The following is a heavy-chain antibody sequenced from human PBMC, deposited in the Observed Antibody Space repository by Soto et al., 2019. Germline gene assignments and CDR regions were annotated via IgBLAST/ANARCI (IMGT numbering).Heavy chain of an antibody. Sequence: PSETLSLTCTVSGASISGYYWSWIRKSAGKGLEWIGHIYYSGTTDYNPSLKGRVTISSDTSKNQFSLRLTSVTAADTAIYYCASRKSFYASGTDHWGQGTLVTVSS. V-gene: IGHV4-59*06. CDR1: GASISGYY. D-gene: IGHD3-10*01. CDR3: ASRKSFYASGTDH. J-gene: IGHJ4*02. CDR2: IYYSGTT.